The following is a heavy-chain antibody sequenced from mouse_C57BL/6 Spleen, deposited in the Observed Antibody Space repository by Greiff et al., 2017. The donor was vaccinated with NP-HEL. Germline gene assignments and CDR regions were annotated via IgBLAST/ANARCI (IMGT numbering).Heavy chain of an antibody. CDR3: ARILVSSVYFDY. Sequence: QVQLKQSGPGILQSSQTLSLTCSFSGFSLSTSGMGVSWIRQPSGKGLEWLAHIYWDDDKRYNPSLKSRPTISKDTSRNQVFLKITSVDTADTATYYCARILVSSVYFDYWGQGTALTVAS. V-gene: IGHV8-12*01. D-gene: IGHD3-2*02. CDR1: GFSLSTSGMG. CDR2: IYWDDDK. J-gene: IGHJ2*01.